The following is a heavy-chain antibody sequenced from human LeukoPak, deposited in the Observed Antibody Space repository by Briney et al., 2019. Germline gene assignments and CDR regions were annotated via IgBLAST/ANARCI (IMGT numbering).Heavy chain of an antibody. V-gene: IGHV4-59*01. CDR3: ARDYGDYVGAFDI. CDR2: IYYSGST. CDR1: GGSISSYY. D-gene: IGHD4-17*01. Sequence: SETLSLTCTVSGGSISSYYWSWIRQPPGKGLEWIGYIYYSGSTNYNPSLKSRVTISVDTSKNQFSLKLSSVTAADTAVYYCARDYGDYVGAFDIWGQGTMVTVSS. J-gene: IGHJ3*02.